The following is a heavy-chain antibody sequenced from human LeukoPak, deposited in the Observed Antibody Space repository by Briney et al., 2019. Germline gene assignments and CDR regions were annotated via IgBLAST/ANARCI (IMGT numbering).Heavy chain of an antibody. CDR3: ARDGDTVLTRGYYYYMDV. Sequence: GASVKVSCKVSGYTLTELSMHWVRQAPGKGLEWMGGFDPEDGETIYAQKFQGRVTMTEDTSTDTAYRKLSSLRSEDTALYYCARDGDTVLTRGYYYYMDVWGKGTTVTVSS. D-gene: IGHD4-23*01. J-gene: IGHJ6*03. V-gene: IGHV1-24*01. CDR2: FDPEDGET. CDR1: GYTLTELS.